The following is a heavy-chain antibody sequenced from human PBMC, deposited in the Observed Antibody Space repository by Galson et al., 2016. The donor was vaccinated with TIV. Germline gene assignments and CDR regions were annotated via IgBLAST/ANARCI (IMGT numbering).Heavy chain of an antibody. J-gene: IGHJ4*02. CDR1: GYTFSAYY. CDR2: ISPNSGDT. CDR3: ARFVYGDYVDY. D-gene: IGHD4-17*01. V-gene: IGHV1-2*02. Sequence: SVKVSCKASGYTFSAYYTHWVRQAPGQGLEWMGWISPNSGDTNYPQKFQGRVTMTRDTSITTAYMELTTLTSDDTAVYYCARFVYGDYVDYWGQGTLVTVSS.